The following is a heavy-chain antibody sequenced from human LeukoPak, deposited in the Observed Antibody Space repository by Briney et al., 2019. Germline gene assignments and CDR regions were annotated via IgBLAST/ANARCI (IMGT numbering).Heavy chain of an antibody. CDR3: ARISYDSSGYYDY. CDR2: IDSDGNIT. D-gene: IGHD3-22*01. V-gene: IGHV3-74*01. Sequence: GESLRLSCAASGFTFSSYYIHWVRQAPGKGLVWVSRIDSDGNITTYADSVKGRFTISRDNAKNTLYLQMNSLRAEDTAVYYCARISYDSSGYYDYWGQGTLVTVSS. CDR1: GFTFSSYY. J-gene: IGHJ4*02.